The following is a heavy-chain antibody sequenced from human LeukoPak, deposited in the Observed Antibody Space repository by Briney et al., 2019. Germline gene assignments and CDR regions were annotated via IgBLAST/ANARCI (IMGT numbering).Heavy chain of an antibody. J-gene: IGHJ5*02. V-gene: IGHV1-8*01. CDR3: ARDYGGNSGWFDP. CDR2: MNPNSGNT. CDR1: GYTFTSYD. D-gene: IGHD4-23*01. Sequence: APVKVSCKASGYTFTSYDINWVRQATGQGLEWVGWMNPNSGNTGYAQNFQGRVTMTRDTSISTAYMELSSLRFEDTAVYYCARDYGGNSGWFDPWGQGTQVTVSS.